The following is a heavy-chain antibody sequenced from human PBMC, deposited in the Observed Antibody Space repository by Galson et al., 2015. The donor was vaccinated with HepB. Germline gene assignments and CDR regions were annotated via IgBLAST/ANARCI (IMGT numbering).Heavy chain of an antibody. CDR1: GFTFTRYS. D-gene: IGHD3-16*01. V-gene: IGHV3-48*01. CDR2: ISSSSSAI. Sequence: SLRLSCAASGFTFTRYSINWVCQAPGKGLEWLSYISSSSSAIYYADSVKGRFTVSRDSAKNSMYLQMNSLRGEDTAVYYCARDRLGDYSMDVWGQGTTVTVSS. CDR3: ARDRLGDYSMDV. J-gene: IGHJ6*02.